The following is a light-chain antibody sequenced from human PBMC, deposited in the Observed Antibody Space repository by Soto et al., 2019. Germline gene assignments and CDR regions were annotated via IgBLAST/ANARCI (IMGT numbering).Light chain of an antibody. CDR1: QNISNY. CDR3: QQRSNWPRT. CDR2: DVS. Sequence: IVLIHSPATLSVSPGEIATLSCRASQNISNYLIWYQQKPGPAPRLLIYDVSNRATDIPARFSGSGSGTDFTLTISSLEPEDLAVYYCQQRSNWPRTFGQGTKVDI. V-gene: IGKV3-11*01. J-gene: IGKJ1*01.